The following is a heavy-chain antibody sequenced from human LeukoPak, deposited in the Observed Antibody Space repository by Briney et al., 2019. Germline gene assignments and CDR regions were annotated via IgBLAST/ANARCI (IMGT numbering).Heavy chain of an antibody. J-gene: IGHJ4*02. CDR3: ARDRTVTTFDAALD. D-gene: IGHD4-17*01. CDR2: ISYDGSNK. CDR1: GFTFSSYA. Sequence: HPGGSLRLSCAASGFTFSSYAMHWVRQAPGKGLEWVAVISYDGSNKYYADSVKGRFTISRDNSKNTLYLQMNSLRAEDTAVYYCARDRTVTTFDAALDWGQGTLVTVSS. V-gene: IGHV3-30-3*01.